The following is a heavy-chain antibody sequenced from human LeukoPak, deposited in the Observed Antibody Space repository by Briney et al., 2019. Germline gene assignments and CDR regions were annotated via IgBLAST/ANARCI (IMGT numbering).Heavy chain of an antibody. J-gene: IGHJ4*02. CDR1: GGSFSGYY. Sequence: AETLSLTCAASGGSFSGYYWSWIRQPPGKGLEWIGEINHSGSTNYNPALKSRVTISVDTSKNQFSLKLSSVTAADTAVYYCAAVRVAGAGTLGRLDYWGQGTLVTVSS. CDR2: INHSGST. CDR3: AAVRVAGAGTLGRLDY. D-gene: IGHD6-13*01. V-gene: IGHV4-34*01.